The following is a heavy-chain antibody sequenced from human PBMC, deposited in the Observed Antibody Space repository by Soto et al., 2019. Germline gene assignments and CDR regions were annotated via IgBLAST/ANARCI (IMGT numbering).Heavy chain of an antibody. CDR3: ARDAGREDIVVVVAHYGMDV. D-gene: IGHD2-15*01. J-gene: IGHJ6*02. CDR2: INPSGGST. V-gene: IGHV1-46*01. CDR1: GYTFTSYY. Sequence: ASVKVSGKASGYTFTSYYMHWVRQAPGQGLEWMGIINPSGGSTSYAQKFQGRVTMTRDTSTSTVYMELSSLRSEDTAVYYCARDAGREDIVVVVAHYGMDVWGQGTTVTVSS.